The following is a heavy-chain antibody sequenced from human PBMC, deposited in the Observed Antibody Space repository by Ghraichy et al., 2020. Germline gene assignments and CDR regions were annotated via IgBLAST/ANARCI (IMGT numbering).Heavy chain of an antibody. V-gene: IGHV3-30*04. J-gene: IGHJ4*02. CDR2: ISYDGSNK. D-gene: IGHD6-6*01. CDR1: GFTFSSYA. CDR3: ARAPRRSSSSHFDY. Sequence: LSLTCAASGFTFSSYAMHWVRQAPGKGLEWVAVISYDGSNKYYVDSVKGRFTISRDNSKNTLYLQMNSLRAEDTAVYYCARAPRRSSSSHFDYWGQGTLVTVSS.